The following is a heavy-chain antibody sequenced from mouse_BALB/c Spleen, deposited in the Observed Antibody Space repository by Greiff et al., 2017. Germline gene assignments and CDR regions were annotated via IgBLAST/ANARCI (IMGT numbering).Heavy chain of an antibody. Sequence: EVQLVESGGGLVQPGGSRKLSCAASGFTFSSFGMHWVRQAPEKGLEWVAYISSGSSTIYYADTVKGRFTISRDNPKNTLFLQMTSLRSEDTAMYYCARAPYYGSPDYWGQGTTLTVSS. D-gene: IGHD1-1*01. V-gene: IGHV5-17*02. J-gene: IGHJ2*01. CDR3: ARAPYYGSPDY. CDR1: GFTFSSFG. CDR2: ISSGSSTI.